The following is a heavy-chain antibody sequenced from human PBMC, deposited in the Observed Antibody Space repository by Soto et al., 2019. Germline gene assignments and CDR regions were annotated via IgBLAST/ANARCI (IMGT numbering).Heavy chain of an antibody. CDR2: ISWHSGSI. CDR1: GFTFDDYA. V-gene: IGHV3-9*01. Sequence: EVQLVESGGGLVQPGRSLRLSCAASGFTFDDYAMHWVRQAPGQRLEWVSGISWHSGSIGYAVSVKGRFTISRVNAKNARYLQMNSLRAEDTALYYCARGGRQLVMGDWGSYDYGMDVWGQGTTVTVSS. D-gene: IGHD6-6*01. J-gene: IGHJ6*02. CDR3: ARGGRQLVMGDWGSYDYGMDV.